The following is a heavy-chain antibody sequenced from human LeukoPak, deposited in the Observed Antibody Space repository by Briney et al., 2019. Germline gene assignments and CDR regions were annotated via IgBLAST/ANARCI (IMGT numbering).Heavy chain of an antibody. CDR2: ISSDGSIT. CDR1: GLTFSTYW. D-gene: IGHD3-10*01. Sequence: GGSLRLSCAASGLTFSTYWMHWVRQAPGKGLVWVSRISSDGSITSYADSVKGRFTISRDNAKNTLYLQMNSLRAEDTAVYYCARHLNYYLDYWGQGTLVTVSS. J-gene: IGHJ4*02. V-gene: IGHV3-74*01. CDR3: ARHLNYYLDY.